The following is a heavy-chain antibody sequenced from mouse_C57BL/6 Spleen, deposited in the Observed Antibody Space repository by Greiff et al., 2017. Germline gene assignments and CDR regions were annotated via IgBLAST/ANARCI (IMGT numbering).Heavy chain of an antibody. CDR1: GYTFTSSG. J-gene: IGHJ2*01. CDR3: ARGAALY. Sequence: QVQLQQSGAELARPGASVTLSCKASGYTFTSSGISWVKQRTGQGLEWIGEIYPRSGNTYYNAKFKGKATLTADKYSSTAYMELRSLTSEDSAVYFCARGAALYWGQGTTLTVSS. CDR2: IYPRSGNT. D-gene: IGHD3-3*01. V-gene: IGHV1-81*01.